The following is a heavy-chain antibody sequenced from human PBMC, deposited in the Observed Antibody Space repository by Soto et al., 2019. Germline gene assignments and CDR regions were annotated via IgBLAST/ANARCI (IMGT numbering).Heavy chain of an antibody. CDR3: AKGGRFGVVITSNYYYYGMDV. J-gene: IGHJ6*02. Sequence: GGSLRLSCAASGFTFSSYGMHWVRQAPGKGLEWVAVISYDGSNKYYADSVKGRFTISRDNSKNTLYLQMNSLRAEDTAVYYCAKGGRFGVVITSNYYYYGMDVWGQGTTVTVSS. V-gene: IGHV3-30*18. CDR2: ISYDGSNK. CDR1: GFTFSSYG. D-gene: IGHD3-3*01.